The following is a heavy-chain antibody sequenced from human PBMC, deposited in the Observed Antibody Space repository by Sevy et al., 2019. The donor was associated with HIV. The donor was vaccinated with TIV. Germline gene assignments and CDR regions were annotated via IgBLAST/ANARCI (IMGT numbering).Heavy chain of an antibody. V-gene: IGHV3-74*01. D-gene: IGHD1-26*01. Sequence: GGSLRLSCAASGLTFTSDYMHWVRQPPGKGLVWVSHINTDGKIIRYADSVKGRFTTSRDNAKNTLYLQMNSLRAEDTALYYCARGSRGTFGSWGQGTLVTVSS. CDR1: GLTFTSDY. CDR3: ARGSRGTFGS. J-gene: IGHJ4*02. CDR2: INTDGKII.